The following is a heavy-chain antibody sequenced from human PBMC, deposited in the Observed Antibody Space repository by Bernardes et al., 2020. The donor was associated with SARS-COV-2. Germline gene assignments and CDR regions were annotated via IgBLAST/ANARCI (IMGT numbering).Heavy chain of an antibody. J-gene: IGHJ6*02. D-gene: IGHD2-15*01. Sequence: GGSLRLSCAASGFTFSSYDMHWVRQATGKGLEWVSAIGTAGDTYYPGSVKGRLTISRENVKNSLYLQMNSLRAGDTAVYYCARADYGGSFYYYYCMDVWGQWTTVTVSS. CDR2: IGTAGDT. CDR3: ARADYGGSFYYYYCMDV. CDR1: GFTFSSYD. V-gene: IGHV3-13*01.